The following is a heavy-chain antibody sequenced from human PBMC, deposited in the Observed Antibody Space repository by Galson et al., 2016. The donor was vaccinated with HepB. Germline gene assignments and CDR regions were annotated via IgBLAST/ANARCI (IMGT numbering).Heavy chain of an antibody. V-gene: IGHV3-7*03. J-gene: IGHJ4*02. CDR3: ARGGSRGGQYIY. Sequence: SLRLSCAASGFTFSSYWMSWVRQAPGKGLEWVANIKEDGSEKHYVDSVKGRFTVSRDNTENSLYRQMNSLRVEDTAVDYCARGGSRGGQYIYWGRGTLVIVSS. CDR1: GFTFSSYW. CDR2: IKEDGSEK. D-gene: IGHD3-16*01.